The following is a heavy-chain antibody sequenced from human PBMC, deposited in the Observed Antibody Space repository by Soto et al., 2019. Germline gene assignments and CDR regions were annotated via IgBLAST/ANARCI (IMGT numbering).Heavy chain of an antibody. CDR3: AREGCSGGSCYFSPLDY. CDR2: MAYDGSNK. Sequence: QVQLVESGGGVVQPGRSLRLSCAASGFTLSSYAMHWVRQAPGKGLEWVAVMAYDGSNKYYADSVKGRFTISRDNSKDTVYLGMNSLRAEDTAVYYCAREGCSGGSCYFSPLDYWGQGTLVTVSS. V-gene: IGHV3-30-3*01. D-gene: IGHD2-15*01. CDR1: GFTLSSYA. J-gene: IGHJ4*02.